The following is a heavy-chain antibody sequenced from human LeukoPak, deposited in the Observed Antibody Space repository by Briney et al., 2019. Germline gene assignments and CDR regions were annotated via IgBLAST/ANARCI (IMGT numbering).Heavy chain of an antibody. D-gene: IGHD3-22*01. Sequence: SETLSLTCTVSGGSISSYYWSWIRQPPGKGLEWIGYIYYSGSTNYNPSLKSRVTISVDTSKNQFSLKLSSVTAADTAVYYCASELLYYDSTGAWSLGAFDIWGQGTMVTVSS. V-gene: IGHV4-59*08. J-gene: IGHJ3*02. CDR2: IYYSGST. CDR1: GGSISSYY. CDR3: ASELLYYDSTGAWSLGAFDI.